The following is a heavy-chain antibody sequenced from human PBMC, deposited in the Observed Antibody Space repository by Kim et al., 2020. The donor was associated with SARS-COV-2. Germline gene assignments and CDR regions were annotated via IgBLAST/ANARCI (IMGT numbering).Heavy chain of an antibody. CDR2: GGTT. D-gene: IGHD1-26*01. V-gene: IGHV3-49*02. CDR3: TRGDGIDP. Sequence: GGTTEYAASVKGRFTISRDDSKSIAYLQMNSLKTEDTAVYYCTRGDGIDPWGQGTLVTVSS. J-gene: IGHJ5*02.